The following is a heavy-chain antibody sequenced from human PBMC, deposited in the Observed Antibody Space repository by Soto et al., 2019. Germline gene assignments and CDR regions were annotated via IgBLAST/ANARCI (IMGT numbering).Heavy chain of an antibody. CDR1: GGSISGHY. CDR2: VHYGGNT. J-gene: IGHJ4*02. Sequence: LETLSLTCTFSGGSISGHYWSWIRQPPGKTLEWIGHVHYGGNTNYNPSLRSRLTISADTSKNQFSLKLTSVTTADTAIYYCTRVLSPGYSDYWGQGTLVTVSS. V-gene: IGHV4-59*11. CDR3: TRVLSPGYSDY.